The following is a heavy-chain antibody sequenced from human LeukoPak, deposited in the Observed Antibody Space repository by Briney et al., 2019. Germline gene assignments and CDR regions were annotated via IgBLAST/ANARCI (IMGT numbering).Heavy chain of an antibody. Sequence: SETLSLTCVVSGGSISTYYWSWIRQPPGKGLEWIGYLYSSGSTNYNPSLKSRVTISVDTSKNQFSLKLTSVTAADTAVYFCARDPTTVTKGLDIWGQGTMVTVSS. J-gene: IGHJ3*02. CDR3: ARDPTTVTKGLDI. CDR2: LYSSGST. D-gene: IGHD4-17*01. V-gene: IGHV4-59*01. CDR1: GGSISTYY.